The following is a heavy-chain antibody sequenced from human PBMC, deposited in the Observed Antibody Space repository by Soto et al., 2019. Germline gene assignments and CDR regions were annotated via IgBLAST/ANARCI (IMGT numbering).Heavy chain of an antibody. CDR3: ARGVSYDILTGYHWNYYYYGMDV. V-gene: IGHV1-69*13. D-gene: IGHD3-9*01. Sequence: ASVKVSCKASGGTFSSYAISWVRQAPGQGLEWMGGIIPIFGTANYAQKFQGRVTITADESTSTAYMELSSLRSEDTAVYYCARGVSYDILTGYHWNYYYYGMDVWGQGTTVTVSS. CDR1: GGTFSSYA. J-gene: IGHJ6*02. CDR2: IIPIFGTA.